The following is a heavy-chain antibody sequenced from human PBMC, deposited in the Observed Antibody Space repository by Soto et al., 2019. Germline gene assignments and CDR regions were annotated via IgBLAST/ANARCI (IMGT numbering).Heavy chain of an antibody. D-gene: IGHD3-9*01. Sequence: QVQLVQSGAEVKKPGASVKVSCKASGYTFTSYGISWVRQAPGQGLEWMGWISAYNGNTNYAQKLQGRVTMTTDTSTNTAYMELRSLRSDDTAVYYCARDGYYDILTGGSNSFDYWGQGTLVTVSS. CDR1: GYTFTSYG. CDR3: ARDGYYDILTGGSNSFDY. CDR2: ISAYNGNT. V-gene: IGHV1-18*01. J-gene: IGHJ4*02.